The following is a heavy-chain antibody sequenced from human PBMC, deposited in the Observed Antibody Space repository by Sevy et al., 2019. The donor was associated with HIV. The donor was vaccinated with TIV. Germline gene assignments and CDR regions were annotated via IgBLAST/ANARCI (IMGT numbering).Heavy chain of an antibody. CDR2: IYSTGSI. V-gene: IGHV4-39*01. J-gene: IGHJ2*01. D-gene: IGHD6-19*01. Sequence: SETLSLTCTVSGGSISSSSYYWGWIRQPPGKGLEWIGSIYSTGSISYNPSLKSRVTLSADTSKNQFSLKVDSVSAADTAVYCCATPRASGWYEGTGGYFDLWGRGALVTVSS. CDR1: GGSISSSSYY. CDR3: ATPRASGWYEGTGGYFDL.